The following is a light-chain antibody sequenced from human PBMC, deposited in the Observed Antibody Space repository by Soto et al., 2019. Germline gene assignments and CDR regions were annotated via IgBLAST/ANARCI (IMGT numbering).Light chain of an antibody. CDR3: QQYCRSPYT. Sequence: ETVLTQSPGTLSLSPGERATLSCRASPSVLSTYLAWYQQKPGQAPRLLIYGVSNRATGTPDRFSGSGSATDFTLTISRLEPEDFAVYYCQQYCRSPYTFGGGTKVEIK. V-gene: IGKV3-20*01. CDR2: GVS. J-gene: IGKJ4*01. CDR1: PSVLSTY.